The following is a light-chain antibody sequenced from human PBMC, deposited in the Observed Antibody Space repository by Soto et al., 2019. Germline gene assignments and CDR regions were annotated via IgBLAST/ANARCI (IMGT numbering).Light chain of an antibody. CDR3: QKYNNWHLT. V-gene: IGKV3-15*01. CDR1: QSVGSD. Sequence: EIVMTQSPATLSVSPGERATLSCRASQSVGSDLVWYQRKPGQAPRLLIYGASTRATGIPARFSGSGSGTEFSLTISSLQSEDFEIYYCQKYNNWHLTLGGGTKVDIK. J-gene: IGKJ4*01. CDR2: GAS.